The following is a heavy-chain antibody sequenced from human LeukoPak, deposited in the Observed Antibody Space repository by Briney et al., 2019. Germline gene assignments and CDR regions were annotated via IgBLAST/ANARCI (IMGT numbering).Heavy chain of an antibody. CDR1: GFTFTRHS. V-gene: IGHV3-48*01. CDR2: ISSSSSHI. D-gene: IGHD5-24*01. Sequence: GGSLRLSCVGSGFTFTRHSMNWVRQAPGKGLEWISYISSSSSHIYYSDSVKGRFIISRDNAKNPVYLQMNSLRAGDTAVYFCARDRAGYNWVDYWGQGTLVSVSS. CDR3: ARDRAGYNWVDY. J-gene: IGHJ4*02.